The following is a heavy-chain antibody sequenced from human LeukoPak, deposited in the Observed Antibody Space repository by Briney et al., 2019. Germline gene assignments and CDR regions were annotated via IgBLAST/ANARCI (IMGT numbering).Heavy chain of an antibody. V-gene: IGHV1-2*02. J-gene: IGHJ4*02. CDR2: INPKSGGT. CDR3: ARTRGSHVSMAYLDF. CDR1: GYYFTGYY. Sequence: ASVKVSCKASGYYFTGYYLDWVRQAPGQGLEWMGWINPKSGGTNYAQKFQGRVTMTRDTSISTAYMELSSLRFDDTAVYYCARTRGSHVSMAYLDFWGQGTLVTVSS. D-gene: IGHD2/OR15-2a*01.